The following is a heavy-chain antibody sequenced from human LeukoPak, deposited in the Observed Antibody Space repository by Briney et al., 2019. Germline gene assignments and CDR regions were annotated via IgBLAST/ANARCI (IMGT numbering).Heavy chain of an antibody. CDR1: GYTFTSYD. V-gene: IGHV1-8*01. CDR2: MNPNSGNT. J-gene: IGHJ6*03. D-gene: IGHD3-10*01. Sequence: ASVKVSCKASGYTFTSYDINWVRQATGQGLEWMGWMNPNSGNTGYAQKFQGRVTMTRNTSISTAYMELSSLRSEDTAVYYCAREQKAYGSGSYYTTYYYYYYMDVWGKGTTVTISS. CDR3: AREQKAYGSGSYYTTYYYYYYMDV.